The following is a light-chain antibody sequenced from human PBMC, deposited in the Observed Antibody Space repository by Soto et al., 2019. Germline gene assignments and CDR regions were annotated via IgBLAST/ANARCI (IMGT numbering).Light chain of an antibody. CDR2: WAS. J-gene: IGKJ5*01. V-gene: IGKV4-1*01. Sequence: DIVMTQSPDSLAVSLGERATINCKSSQRVFFSSNNKNYIAWYQQKLGQPPKLLIYWASTRESGVPDRFSGSGSGTDFTLTISSLQAEDFAVYYCQQYSKWPITFGQGTRLEIK. CDR1: QRVFFSSNNKNY. CDR3: QQYSKWPIT.